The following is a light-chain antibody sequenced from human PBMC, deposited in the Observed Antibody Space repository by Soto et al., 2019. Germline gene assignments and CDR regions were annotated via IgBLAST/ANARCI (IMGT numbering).Light chain of an antibody. Sequence: EIVLTQSPGTLSLSPGETATLSCRASQSVSSSYLAWYQQKPGQAPRLLIYGASSRATGIPDRFSGSGSGTDFTLPISRLEPEDFAVYYCHQYGSSPRTFGQGTKVEIK. CDR1: QSVSSSY. V-gene: IGKV3-20*01. J-gene: IGKJ1*01. CDR3: HQYGSSPRT. CDR2: GAS.